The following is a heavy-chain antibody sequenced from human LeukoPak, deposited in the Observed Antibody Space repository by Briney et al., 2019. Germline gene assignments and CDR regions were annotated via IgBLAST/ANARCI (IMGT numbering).Heavy chain of an antibody. V-gene: IGHV1-8*03. D-gene: IGHD5-18*01. CDR1: GYTFTSYD. Sequence: ASVKVSCKASGYTFTSYDINWVRQATGQGLEWMGWMNPNSGNTGYAQKFQGRVTITRNTSISTAYMELSSLRSEDTAVYYCARPRYSYGTSFDYWGQGTLVTVSS. CDR3: ARPRYSYGTSFDY. CDR2: MNPNSGNT. J-gene: IGHJ4*02.